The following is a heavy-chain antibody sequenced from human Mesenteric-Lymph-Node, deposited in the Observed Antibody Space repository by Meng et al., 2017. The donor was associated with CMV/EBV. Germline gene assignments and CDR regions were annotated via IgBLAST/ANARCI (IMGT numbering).Heavy chain of an antibody. CDR2: ISGSGGST. V-gene: IGHV3-23*01. Sequence: GESLKISCAASGFTFSSYAMSWVRQAPGKGLEWVSAISGSGGSTYYADSVKGRFTISRDNSKNTLYLQMNSLRAEDTAVYYCAKDQWLSPTPDYWGQGTLVTVSS. J-gene: IGHJ4*02. CDR1: GFTFSSYA. CDR3: AKDQWLSPTPDY. D-gene: IGHD6-19*01.